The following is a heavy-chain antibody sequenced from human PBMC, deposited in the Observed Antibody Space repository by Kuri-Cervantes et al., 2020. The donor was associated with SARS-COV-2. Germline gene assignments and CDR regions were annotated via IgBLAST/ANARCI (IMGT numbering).Heavy chain of an antibody. CDR1: GGSISSYY. CDR2: IYYSGTT. J-gene: IGHJ6*02. Sequence: LSCTVSGGSISSYYWSWIRQPPGKGLEWIGYIYYSGTTRYNPSLKSRVTISVDTSENQFSLNLSSVTAADAAVYYCARDSYYGSGRSGYYYYGMDVWGQGTTVTVSS. V-gene: IGHV4-59*01. CDR3: ARDSYYGSGRSGYYYYGMDV. D-gene: IGHD3-10*01.